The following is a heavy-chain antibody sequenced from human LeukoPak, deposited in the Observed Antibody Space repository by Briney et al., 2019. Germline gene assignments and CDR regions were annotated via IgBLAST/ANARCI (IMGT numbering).Heavy chain of an antibody. Sequence: GGSLRLSCAASGFIFSNFTMNWVRQAPGKGLEWVSSISRTTSFKYYADSMKGRFTISRDNFKNSLYLQMNSLRAEDTAVCYCARGVIVGDVWGQGTTVTVSS. CDR2: ISRTTSFK. CDR1: GFIFSNFT. CDR3: ARGVIVGDV. V-gene: IGHV3-21*01. D-gene: IGHD1-26*01. J-gene: IGHJ6*02.